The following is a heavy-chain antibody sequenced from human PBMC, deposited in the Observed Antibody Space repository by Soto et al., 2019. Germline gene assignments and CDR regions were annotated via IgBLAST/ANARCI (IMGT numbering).Heavy chain of an antibody. Sequence: ASVKVSCKASGYTFTTYARHWVRQAPGQRPEWMGWINAGNGNTKYSQKFQGRVTITRDTSASTAYMELSSLRSEDTAVYYCARDQGYTSLDYWGQGTLVTVSS. J-gene: IGHJ4*02. V-gene: IGHV1-3*01. CDR2: INAGNGNT. CDR3: ARDQGYTSLDY. D-gene: IGHD5-18*01. CDR1: GYTFTTYA.